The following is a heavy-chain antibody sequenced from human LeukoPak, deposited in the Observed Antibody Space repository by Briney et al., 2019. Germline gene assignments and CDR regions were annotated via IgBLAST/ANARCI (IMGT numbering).Heavy chain of an antibody. Sequence: GGSLRLSCAASGFTFSSYSMNWVHQAPGKGLEWVSYISSSSSTIYYADSVKGRFTISRDNAKNSLYLQMNSLRAEDTAVYYCAREVRFGELIFDYWGQGTLVTVSS. V-gene: IGHV3-48*01. J-gene: IGHJ4*02. D-gene: IGHD3-10*01. CDR2: ISSSSSTI. CDR1: GFTFSSYS. CDR3: AREVRFGELIFDY.